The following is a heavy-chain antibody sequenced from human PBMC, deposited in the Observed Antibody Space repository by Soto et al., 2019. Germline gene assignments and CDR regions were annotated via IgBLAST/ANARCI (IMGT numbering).Heavy chain of an antibody. CDR1: GYTLTELS. D-gene: IGHD2-2*01. V-gene: IGHV1-24*01. CDR3: AIGSGYCSSTSCFLYNWFDP. Sequence: QVQLVQSGAEVKKPGASVKVSCKVSGYTLTELSMHWVRQAPGKGLEWMGGVDPEDGETIHAQKFQGRVTMTDDTSTDAAYMELSSLRSEDTAVYYCAIGSGYCSSTSCFLYNWFDPWGQGTLVTVSS. CDR2: VDPEDGET. J-gene: IGHJ5*02.